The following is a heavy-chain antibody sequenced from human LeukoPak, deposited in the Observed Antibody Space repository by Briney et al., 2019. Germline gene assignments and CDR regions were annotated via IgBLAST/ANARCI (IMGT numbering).Heavy chain of an antibody. CDR3: ARGLQSDNWFDP. V-gene: IGHV4-34*01. Sequence: SETLSLTCAVYGGSFSGYYWSWIRQPPGKGLEWIGEINHSGSTNYNPSLKSRVTISVDTSKNQFSLKLSSVTAADTAVYHCARGLQSDNWFDPWGQGTLVTVSS. CDR2: INHSGST. D-gene: IGHD4-11*01. J-gene: IGHJ5*02. CDR1: GGSFSGYY.